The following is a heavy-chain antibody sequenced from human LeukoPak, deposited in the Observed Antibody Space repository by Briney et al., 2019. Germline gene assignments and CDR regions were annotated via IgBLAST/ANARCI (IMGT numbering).Heavy chain of an antibody. CDR3: ARVQRYCSSTSCYRSFDY. CDR1: GYTFTGYY. J-gene: IGHJ4*02. CDR2: INPNSGGS. V-gene: IGHV1-2*02. D-gene: IGHD2-2*02. Sequence: ASVKVSCKASGYTFTGYYMHWVRQAPGQGLEWRGWINPNSGGSNYAQKFQGRVTMTRDTSISTAYMELSRLRSDDTAVYYCARVQRYCSSTSCYRSFDYWGQGTLVTVSS.